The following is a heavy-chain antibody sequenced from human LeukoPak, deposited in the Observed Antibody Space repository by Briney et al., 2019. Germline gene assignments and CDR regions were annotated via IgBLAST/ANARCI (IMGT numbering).Heavy chain of an antibody. CDR3: ARDLLEWFSNYYYYGMDV. J-gene: IGHJ6*02. CDR2: ISYDGSNK. D-gene: IGHD3-3*01. Sequence: PGGSLRLSCAASGFTFSSYAMHWVRQAPGKGLEWVAVISYDGSNKYYADSVKGRFTISRDNSKNTLYLQMNSLRAKDTAVYYCARDLLEWFSNYYYYGMDVWGQGTTVTVSS. V-gene: IGHV3-30*04. CDR1: GFTFSSYA.